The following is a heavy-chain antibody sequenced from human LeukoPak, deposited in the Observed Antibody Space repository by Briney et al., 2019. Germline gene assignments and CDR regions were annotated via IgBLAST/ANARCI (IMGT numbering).Heavy chain of an antibody. CDR1: GYTFTSYG. D-gene: IGHD5-18*01. CDR3: ARGKDTAMPYYFDY. Sequence: ASVKVSCKASGYTFTSYGISWARQAPGQGLEWMGWISAYNGNTNYAQKLQGRVTMTTDTSTSTAYMELRSLRSDDTAVYYCARGKDTAMPYYFDYWGQGTLVTVSS. CDR2: ISAYNGNT. J-gene: IGHJ4*02. V-gene: IGHV1-18*01.